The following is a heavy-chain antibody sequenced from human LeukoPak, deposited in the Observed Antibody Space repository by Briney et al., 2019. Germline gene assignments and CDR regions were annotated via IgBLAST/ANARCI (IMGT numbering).Heavy chain of an antibody. V-gene: IGHV3-21*01. CDR3: ARDPSVVPAAVNWFDP. D-gene: IGHD2-2*01. CDR2: ISGTGTYI. CDR1: GFTFSSYS. J-gene: IGHJ5*02. Sequence: GGSLRLSCAASGFTFSSYSMNWVRQAPGKGLEWVSSISGTGTYIYYADSVKGRFTISRDNAKNSLYLQMNSLRAEDTAVYYCARDPSVVPAAVNWFDPWGQGTLVTVPS.